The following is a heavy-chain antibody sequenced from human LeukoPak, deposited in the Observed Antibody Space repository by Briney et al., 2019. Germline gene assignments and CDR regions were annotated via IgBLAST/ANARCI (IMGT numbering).Heavy chain of an antibody. CDR3: ARDPVSSSFDY. CDR2: INQDGSVK. J-gene: IGHJ4*02. CDR1: TFTFSTYW. D-gene: IGHD6-13*01. V-gene: IGHV3-7*01. Sequence: GGSLRPSCAASTFTFSTYWMTWVRQAPGKGPEFVANINQDGSVKNYVDSVKGRFTISRDNAKNSLYLQMNSLRADDTAVYYCARDPVSSSFDYGGQGTLVTVSS.